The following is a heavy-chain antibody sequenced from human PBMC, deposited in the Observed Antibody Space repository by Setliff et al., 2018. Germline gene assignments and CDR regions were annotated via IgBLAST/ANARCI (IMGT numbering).Heavy chain of an antibody. CDR1: GSSLSSYG. D-gene: IGHD5-18*01. V-gene: IGHV1-69*05. CDR3: AREGVDTRSSTDYRYYMDV. J-gene: IGHJ6*03. CDR2: TIPNFGAT. Sequence: SVKVSCKASGSSLSSYGISWVRQAPGQGLEWLGGTIPNFGATNYAQEFQGRVTIITDESTSTAYMELSSLRFEDTAVYYCAREGVDTRSSTDYRYYMDVWGKGTTVTVS.